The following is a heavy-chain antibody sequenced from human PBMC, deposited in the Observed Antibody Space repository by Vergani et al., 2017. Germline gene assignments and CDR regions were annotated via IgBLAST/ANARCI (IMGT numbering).Heavy chain of an antibody. CDR2: IYWNDDK. D-gene: IGHD6-13*01. CDR3: AHGIAAAGQRAFFDY. J-gene: IGHJ4*02. V-gene: IGHV2-5*01. CDR1: GFSVSSSGVG. Sequence: QITLKESGPTLVKPTQTLTLTCTVSGFSVSSSGVGVAWIRQPPGKALECLAIIYWNDDKRYSPSLMGRLTIAKDTSRNQVVLTMTNMDPVDTATYYCAHGIAAAGQRAFFDYWGQRTLVTVSS.